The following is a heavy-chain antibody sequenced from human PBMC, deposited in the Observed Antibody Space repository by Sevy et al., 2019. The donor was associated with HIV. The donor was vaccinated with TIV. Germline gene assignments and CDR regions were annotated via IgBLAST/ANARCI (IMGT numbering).Heavy chain of an antibody. CDR3: GKVSIFGVGGFYDY. CDR1: GFSFSTYA. Sequence: GGSLRLSCAASGFSFSTYAMTWVRQAPGKGLEWVSGISGSGTSTYYTDSVKGRFTISRDNSKNTVYLQMNNVRAEDTDVYYCGKVSIFGVGGFYDYWGQGTLVTVSS. V-gene: IGHV3-23*01. J-gene: IGHJ4*02. CDR2: ISGSGTST. D-gene: IGHD3-3*01.